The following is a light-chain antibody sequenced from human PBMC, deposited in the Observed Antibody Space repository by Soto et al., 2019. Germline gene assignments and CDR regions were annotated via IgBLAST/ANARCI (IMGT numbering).Light chain of an antibody. V-gene: IGKV1-5*03. CDR3: QHYNSYSEA. CDR2: KAS. Sequence: DLQMTHSPSPLSASVVDIVTITCRASQTISSWLAWYQQKPGKAPKLLIYKASTLKSGVPSRFSGSGSGTEFTLTISSLQPDDFATYYCQHYNSYSEAFGQGTKVDIK. J-gene: IGKJ1*01. CDR1: QTISSW.